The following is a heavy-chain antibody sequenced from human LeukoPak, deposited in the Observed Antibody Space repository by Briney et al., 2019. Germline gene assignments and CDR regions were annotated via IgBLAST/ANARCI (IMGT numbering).Heavy chain of an antibody. J-gene: IGHJ4*02. CDR2: ISSSGSII. CDR1: GFTFSSHE. V-gene: IGHV3-48*03. CDR3: ATDLMIVVLEKEGSADY. D-gene: IGHD3-22*01. Sequence: PGGSLRLSCAASGFTFSSHEMNWVRQAPGKGLEWVSYISSSGSIIYYADSVKGRVTISRDNAKKSLYLQMNSLRAEDTGVYYCATDLMIVVLEKEGSADYWGQGTLVTVSS.